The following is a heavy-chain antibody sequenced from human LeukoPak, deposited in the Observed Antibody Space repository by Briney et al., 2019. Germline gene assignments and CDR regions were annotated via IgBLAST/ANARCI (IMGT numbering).Heavy chain of an antibody. CDR1: GCTFSSYA. CDR3: AKAYSGYDADWYFDL. D-gene: IGHD5-12*01. Sequence: PGGSLRLSCAASGCTFSSYAMSWVRQAPGKGLEWVSAISGSGGSTYYADSVKGRFTISRDNSKNTLYLQMNSLRAEDTAVYYCAKAYSGYDADWYFDLWGRGTLVTVSS. CDR2: ISGSGGST. J-gene: IGHJ2*01. V-gene: IGHV3-23*01.